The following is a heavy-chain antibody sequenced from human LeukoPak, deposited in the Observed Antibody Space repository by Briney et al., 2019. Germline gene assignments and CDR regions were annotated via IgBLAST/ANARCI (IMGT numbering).Heavy chain of an antibody. D-gene: IGHD5-18*01. J-gene: IGHJ3*02. Sequence: QSGGSLRLSCAASGFNFSNHAMSWVRQTPGKGLEWVSAISGGGDITYYADSVTGRFTISRDNSKNTLYLQMNSLRAEDTAVYYCARDHGYGRGAFDIWGQGTMVTVSS. V-gene: IGHV3-23*01. CDR1: GFNFSNHA. CDR3: ARDHGYGRGAFDI. CDR2: ISGGGDIT.